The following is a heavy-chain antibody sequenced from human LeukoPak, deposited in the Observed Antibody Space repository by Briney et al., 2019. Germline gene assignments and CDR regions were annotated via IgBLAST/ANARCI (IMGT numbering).Heavy chain of an antibody. V-gene: IGHV1-46*01. CDR2: ISPSGGST. CDR3: ARASDTAWGD. D-gene: IGHD5-18*01. CDR1: GYTFTSNY. J-gene: IGHJ4*02. Sequence: GASVKVSCKAFGYTFTSNYMHWVRQAPGQGPEWMGVISPSGGSTTYAQKFQGRVTLTRDMSTSTDYLELSSLRSEDTAVYYCARASDTAWGDWGQGTLVTVSS.